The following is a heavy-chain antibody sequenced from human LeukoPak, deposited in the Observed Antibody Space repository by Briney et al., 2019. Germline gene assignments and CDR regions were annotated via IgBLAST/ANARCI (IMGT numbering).Heavy chain of an antibody. CDR1: GENFSIYF. V-gene: IGHV4-34*01. J-gene: IGHJ3*02. D-gene: IGHD6-19*01. CDR3: ARDLPGRSGWYESLDAFDI. Sequence: SETLSLTCAVYGENFSIYFYSWIRQPPGKGLEWIGEINHGGSTSYNPSLKSRVTIIVDKSKNQFSLKLSSVTAADTAVYYCARDLPGRSGWYESLDAFDIWGQGTMVTVSS. CDR2: INHGGST.